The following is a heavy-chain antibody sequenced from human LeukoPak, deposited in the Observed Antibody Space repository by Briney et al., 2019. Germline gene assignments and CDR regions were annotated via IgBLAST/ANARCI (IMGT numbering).Heavy chain of an antibody. Sequence: GGSLRVSCAASGFTFSSHAMSWVRQAPGKGLEWVSAISSGGGSTYYADSVKGRFTISRDNSKNTLYLQMNSLRAEDTAVYYCAKDVGKWESLHFFDYWGQGTLVTVSS. V-gene: IGHV3-23*01. CDR2: ISSGGGST. CDR1: GFTFSSHA. D-gene: IGHD1-26*01. CDR3: AKDVGKWESLHFFDY. J-gene: IGHJ4*02.